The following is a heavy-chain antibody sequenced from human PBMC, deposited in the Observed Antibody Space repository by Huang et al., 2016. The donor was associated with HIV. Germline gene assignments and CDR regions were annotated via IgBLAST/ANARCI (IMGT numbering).Heavy chain of an antibody. CDR2: IIPMFGTA. D-gene: IGHD3-16*02. V-gene: IGHV1-69*13. CDR1: GEALSDYA. J-gene: IGHJ4*02. Sequence: QVQLVQSVPEGKKPGSSVKVSCKATGEALSDYAFTWVRQAPRHGLEWMGGIIPMFGTAKYAQKFEGRLTITADESTNAGYMELSRLEFEDTAVYYCARDRGGWGTYRFTGNDYWGQGTLVTVSS. CDR3: ARDRGGWGTYRFTGNDY.